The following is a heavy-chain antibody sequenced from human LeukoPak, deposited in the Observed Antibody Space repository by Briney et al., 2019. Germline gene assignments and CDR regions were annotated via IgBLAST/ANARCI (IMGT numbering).Heavy chain of an antibody. CDR1: GFTFSSYS. D-gene: IGHD2-2*01. V-gene: IGHV3-21*01. CDR3: ARDPYSGYCSSTSCSNWFDP. J-gene: IGHJ5*02. Sequence: GGSPRLSCAASGFTFSSYSMTWVRQAPGKGLEWVSSISSSSNIYYADSVKGRFTISRDNAKKSLYLQMNSLRSEDTAVYYCARDPYSGYCSSTSCSNWFDPWGQGTLVTVSS. CDR2: ISSSSNI.